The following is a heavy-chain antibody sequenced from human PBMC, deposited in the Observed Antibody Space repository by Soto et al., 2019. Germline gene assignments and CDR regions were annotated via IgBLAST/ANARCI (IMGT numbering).Heavy chain of an antibody. CDR3: ARVRTATMVRGVIDY. CDR1: GGSISSGGYS. J-gene: IGHJ4*02. CDR2: IYHSGST. V-gene: IGHV4-30-2*01. Sequence: SETLSLTCAVSGGSISSGGYSWSWIRQPPGKGLEWIGYIYHSGSTYYNPSLKSRVTISVDRSKNQFSLKLSSATAADTAVYYCARVRTATMVRGVIDYWGQGTLVTVSS. D-gene: IGHD3-10*01.